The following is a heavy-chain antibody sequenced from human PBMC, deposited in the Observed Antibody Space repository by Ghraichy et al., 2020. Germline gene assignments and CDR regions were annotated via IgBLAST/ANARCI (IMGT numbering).Heavy chain of an antibody. CDR3: VNHDYGGYRAFDI. V-gene: IGHV3-23*01. Sequence: GGSLRLSCAASGFTFSSHAMSWVRQAPGKGLEWVSAISGDSAGIFYAYSVKGRFTISRDNSKNTLFLQMNSLRAEDTAVYYCVNHDYGGYRAFDIWGQGTLVTVSS. D-gene: IGHD4-17*01. J-gene: IGHJ3*02. CDR2: ISGDSAGI. CDR1: GFTFSSHA.